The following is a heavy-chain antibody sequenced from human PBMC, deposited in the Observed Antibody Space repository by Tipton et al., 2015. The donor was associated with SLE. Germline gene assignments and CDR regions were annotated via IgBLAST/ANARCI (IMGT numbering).Heavy chain of an antibody. V-gene: IGHV3-33*01. CDR2: IWYDGNNK. CDR1: GYTFTSYS. CDR3: ARDLDHGSGVRYFDY. D-gene: IGHD3-10*01. J-gene: IGHJ4*02. Sequence: SGPEVKKPGASVKVSCKTSGYTFTSYSIGWVRQAPGQGLEWVAFIWYDGNNKYYVDSVKGRFTISKDNSKNIMYLQMNSLRAEDTAVYYCARDLDHGSGVRYFDYWGQGTLVTVSA.